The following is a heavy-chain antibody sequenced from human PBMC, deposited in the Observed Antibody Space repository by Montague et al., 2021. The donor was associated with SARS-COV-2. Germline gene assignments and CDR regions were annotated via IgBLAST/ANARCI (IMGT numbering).Heavy chain of an antibody. V-gene: IGHV3-23*01. J-gene: IGHJ2*01. CDR3: AKESGAVVVAYWYFDL. CDR2: IGGSGGGT. D-gene: IGHD3-22*01. CDR1: GFTFNNFA. Sequence: SLRLSCAASGFTFNNFAMTWVRQAPGKGLEWVSSIGGSGGGTYYADSVKGRFTISRDNSRNTLYLQMNSLRAEDTAKYYCAKESGAVVVAYWYFDLWGRGTVVSVSS.